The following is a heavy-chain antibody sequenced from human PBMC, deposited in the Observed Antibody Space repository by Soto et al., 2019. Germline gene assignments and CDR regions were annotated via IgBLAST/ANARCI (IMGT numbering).Heavy chain of an antibody. CDR3: AGTSCSSTTCPTTY. V-gene: IGHV1-2*02. J-gene: IGHJ4*02. CDR1: GYTFTGYY. Sequence: QVQLVQSGAEVKKPGASVKVSCKTAGYTFTGYYIYGVRQAPGQGLEWMGWINPHSGGTDSSQKFQGRVTMTRDTSISTADMERSRLRSDDTAVYYCAGTSCSSTTCPTTYWGQGTLVTVSS. CDR2: INPHSGGT. D-gene: IGHD2-2*01.